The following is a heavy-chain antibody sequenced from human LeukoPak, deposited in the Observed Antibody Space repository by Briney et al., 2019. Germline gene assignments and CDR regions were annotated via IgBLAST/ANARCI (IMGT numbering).Heavy chain of an antibody. J-gene: IGHJ4*02. CDR2: VSGSGRNT. CDR3: AGRVTGYSSGYVY. CDR1: GFTFSNYA. V-gene: IGHV3-23*01. D-gene: IGHD5-18*01. Sequence: GGSLRLSCAGSGFTFSNYAMTWVRKAPGKGLEWVSSVSGSGRNTFYPDSVEGRFTISRDNSKNTVYLQMNSLRADDTAVYYCAGRVTGYSSGYVYWGQGTLVTVSS.